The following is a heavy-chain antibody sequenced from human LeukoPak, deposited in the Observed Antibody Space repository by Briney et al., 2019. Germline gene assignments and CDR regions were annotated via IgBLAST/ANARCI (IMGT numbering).Heavy chain of an antibody. J-gene: IGHJ4*02. Sequence: PGGSLRLSCEASGFTLSTYVVNLVRQAPGKGLEWVSTISGSGGSAYYADSVNGRFTISRDNSKNTLYLQMSSLRVEDTAVYYCAKDRGRYYDSNGHYWGYYFDSWGQGILVTVST. V-gene: IGHV3-23*01. CDR2: ISGSGGSA. D-gene: IGHD3-22*01. CDR3: AKDRGRYYDSNGHYWGYYFDS. CDR1: GFTLSTYV.